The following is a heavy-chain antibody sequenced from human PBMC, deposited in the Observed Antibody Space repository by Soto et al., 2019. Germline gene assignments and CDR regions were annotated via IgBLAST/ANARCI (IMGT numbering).Heavy chain of an antibody. Sequence: ASETLSLTCTVSGGSISSSSYYWGWIRQPPGKGLEWIGSIYYSGSTYYNPSLKSRVTISVDTSKNQFSLKLSSVTAADTAVYYCARDPVVGLMVYARGWFDPWGQGTLVTVSS. CDR1: GGSISSSSYY. V-gene: IGHV4-39*01. D-gene: IGHD2-8*01. J-gene: IGHJ5*02. CDR2: IYYSGST. CDR3: ARDPVVGLMVYARGWFDP.